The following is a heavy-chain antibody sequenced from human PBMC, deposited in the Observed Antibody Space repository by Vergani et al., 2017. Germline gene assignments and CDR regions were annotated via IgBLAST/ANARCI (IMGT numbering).Heavy chain of an antibody. V-gene: IGHV3-7*01. CDR2: INQDGSQK. J-gene: IGHJ4*02. Sequence: EVQLVDSGGGLVQPGGSLRLSCAASGFTFSSYWMNWVRQAPGKGLEWVANINQDGSQKQYVDSVKGRFTISRDNAKNSLYLQMNSLRAEDTAVYHCARTEYSSNSKDDWGQGTLVTVSS. D-gene: IGHD6-6*01. CDR1: GFTFSSYW. CDR3: ARTEYSSNSKDD.